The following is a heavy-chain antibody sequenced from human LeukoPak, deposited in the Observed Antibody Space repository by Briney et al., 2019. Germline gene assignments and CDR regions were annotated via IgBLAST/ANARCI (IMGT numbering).Heavy chain of an antibody. Sequence: SQTLSLTCGISGDSVSSNTGAWNWIRQSPSRGLEWLGKTYYRSKWNNDYAVSVKDRITINPDTSKDQFSLQLNSATPEDTAVYYCAREVFKYGRFYFDYWGQGTPVTVSS. CDR1: GDSVSSNTGA. J-gene: IGHJ4*02. CDR2: TYYRSKWNN. CDR3: AREVFKYGRFYFDY. D-gene: IGHD1-14*01. V-gene: IGHV6-1*01.